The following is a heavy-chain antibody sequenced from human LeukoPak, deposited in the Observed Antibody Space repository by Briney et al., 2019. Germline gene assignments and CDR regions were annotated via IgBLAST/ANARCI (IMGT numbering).Heavy chain of an antibody. CDR2: IYGDGAT. CDR1: GFTVSHNY. D-gene: IGHD1-1*01. Sequence: PGGSLRLSCAASGFTVSHNYMTWVRQAAGKGLEWVSIIYGDGATHYADSVKGRFIISRDNSKNTLDLQMHSLRVEDTAVYYCAKGGAPSGRYAPWWFDPWGKGTLVTVSS. J-gene: IGHJ5*02. CDR3: AKGGAPSGRYAPWWFDP. V-gene: IGHV3-66*01.